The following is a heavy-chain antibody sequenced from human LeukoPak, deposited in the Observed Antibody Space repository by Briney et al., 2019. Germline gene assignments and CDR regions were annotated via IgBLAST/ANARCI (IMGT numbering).Heavy chain of an antibody. CDR2: ISSSGNTI. V-gene: IGHV3-48*01. J-gene: IGHJ4*02. Sequence: GGSLRLSCAASGFTFRSYSMNWVRQAPGKGLEWVSYISSSGNTIYYADSVKGRFTISRDNAKNSLYLQMNSLRAEDTAVYYCARVTTTTYWGQGTLVTVSS. D-gene: IGHD1-1*01. CDR1: GFTFRSYS. CDR3: ARVTTTTY.